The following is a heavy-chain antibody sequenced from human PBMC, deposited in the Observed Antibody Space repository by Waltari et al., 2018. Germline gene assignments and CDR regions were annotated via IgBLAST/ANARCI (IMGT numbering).Heavy chain of an antibody. D-gene: IGHD1-26*01. J-gene: IGHJ4*02. CDR1: GGSITSSGYY. Sequence: QLQLQESGPGLVKPSETLSLTCTVSGGSITSSGYYWGWIRQPPGKGLEWIGSINYSGSTFYNPSLKSRNTISVVTSKNQFSLKLTSVTAADTAVYYCARRVPYSANYQYYFDYWGQGTLVTVSS. V-gene: IGHV4-39*07. CDR3: ARRVPYSANYQYYFDY. CDR2: INYSGST.